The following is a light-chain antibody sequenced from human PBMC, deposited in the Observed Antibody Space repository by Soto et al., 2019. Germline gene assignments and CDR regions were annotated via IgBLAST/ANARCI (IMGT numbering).Light chain of an antibody. CDR3: QQYNDWPRT. Sequence: ETVMTQSPATLSLSPGERATLSCRASQTISNNLVWYQQRPGQAPRLLIYGASSRATGIPVRFSGSGSGTEFTLTITSLQSEDFAVYYCQQYNDWPRTFGQGTKVE. CDR1: QTISNN. V-gene: IGKV3-15*01. CDR2: GAS. J-gene: IGKJ1*01.